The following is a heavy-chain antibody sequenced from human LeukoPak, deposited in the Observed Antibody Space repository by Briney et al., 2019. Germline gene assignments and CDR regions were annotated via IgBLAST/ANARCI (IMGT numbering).Heavy chain of an antibody. J-gene: IGHJ6*02. CDR2: IDSGGTT. V-gene: IGHV3-53*04. CDR3: ARTSYYYDMDV. Sequence: GESLKLSCVASGSNVTYNYMTWVRQAPGKGLEWVSLIDSGGTTYYADSLKGRFTISRHSPNNTLSLQMDNLRPEDTAVYYCARTSYYYDMDVWGPGTTVTVSS. CDR1: GSNVTYNY.